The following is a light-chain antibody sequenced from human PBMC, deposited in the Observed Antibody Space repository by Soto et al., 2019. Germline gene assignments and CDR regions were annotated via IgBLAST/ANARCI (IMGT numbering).Light chain of an antibody. J-gene: IGKJ5*01. CDR1: QSINRY. V-gene: IGKV3-11*01. Sequence: EIVFTQSPATLSLSPGDRATLSCRASQSINRYLAWYQQKPGQAPRLLIYYASNRAAGIPARFSGSGSGTDFTLTISSLEPEDFAVYYCQQRSNWPPITFGQGTRLEIK. CDR2: YAS. CDR3: QQRSNWPPIT.